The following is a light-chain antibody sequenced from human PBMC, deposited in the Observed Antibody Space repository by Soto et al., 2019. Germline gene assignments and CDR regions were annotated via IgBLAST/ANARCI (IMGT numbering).Light chain of an antibody. Sequence: DIVMTQSPLSLPVTPGEPASISCRSSQSLLHSNGYNYLDWYLQKPGQSPQLLIYLGSNRASGVPDRFSGSGSATDFTLKISRVEAEDVGVYYCMQALQTPRTLGQGTNVDIK. CDR2: LGS. J-gene: IGKJ1*01. V-gene: IGKV2-28*01. CDR1: QSLLHSNGYNY. CDR3: MQALQTPRT.